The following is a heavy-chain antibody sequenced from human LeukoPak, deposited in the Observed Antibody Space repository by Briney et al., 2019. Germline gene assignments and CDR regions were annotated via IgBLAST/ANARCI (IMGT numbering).Heavy chain of an antibody. CDR2: INLNGGST. J-gene: IGHJ4*02. CDR3: ARDRDDRTPDY. D-gene: IGHD3-9*01. Sequence: PGGSLRLSCASSGFTFDDYGMSWVRQAPGKGLDWVSGINLNGGSTGYADCVKGRFTISRDNAKNSLYLQMNSLRAEDTALYYCARDRDDRTPDYWGQGTLVTVSS. CDR1: GFTFDDYG. V-gene: IGHV3-20*04.